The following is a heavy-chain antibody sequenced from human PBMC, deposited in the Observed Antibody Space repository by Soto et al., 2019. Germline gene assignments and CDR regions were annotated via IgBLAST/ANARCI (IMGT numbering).Heavy chain of an antibody. V-gene: IGHV4-39*01. D-gene: IGHD6-19*01. CDR1: GGSISSSSYY. Sequence: SETLSLTCTVSGGSISSSSYYWGWIRQPPGKGLEWIGSIYYSGSTYYNPSLKSRVTISVDTSKNQFSLKLSSVTAADTAVYYCARQQQWLVSGDYFDYWGQGTLVTVPQ. J-gene: IGHJ4*02. CDR3: ARQQQWLVSGDYFDY. CDR2: IYYSGST.